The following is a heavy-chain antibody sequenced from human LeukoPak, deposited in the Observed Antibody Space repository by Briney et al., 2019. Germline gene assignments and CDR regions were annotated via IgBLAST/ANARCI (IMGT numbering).Heavy chain of an antibody. CDR3: ARASGSGYDPGAFDI. D-gene: IGHD5-12*01. J-gene: IGHJ3*02. CDR1: GVSISSYY. Sequence: SETLSLTCTVSGVSISSYYWSWIRQPPGKGLEWIGYIYYSGSTNYNPSLKSRVTISVDTSKNQFSLKLSSVTAADTAVYYCARASGSGYDPGAFDIWGQGTMVTVSS. CDR2: IYYSGST. V-gene: IGHV4-59*01.